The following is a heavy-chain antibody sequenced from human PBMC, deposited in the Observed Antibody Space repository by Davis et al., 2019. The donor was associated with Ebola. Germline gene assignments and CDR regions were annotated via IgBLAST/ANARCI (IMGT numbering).Heavy chain of an antibody. CDR1: GFNFRSYG. CDR3: AIPDCSGANCYSVYIKN. Sequence: GESLKISCAASGFNFRSYGMHWVRQAPDKGLEWVAVIWYDGSRKYCGDSVKGRFTISRDNSNNLLYLQMNSLRAEDTAVYYCAIPDCSGANCYSVYIKNWGQGTLVTVSS. CDR2: IWYDGSRK. J-gene: IGHJ4*02. V-gene: IGHV3-33*01. D-gene: IGHD2-15*01.